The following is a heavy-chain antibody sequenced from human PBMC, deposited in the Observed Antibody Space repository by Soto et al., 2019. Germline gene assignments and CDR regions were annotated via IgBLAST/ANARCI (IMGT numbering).Heavy chain of an antibody. V-gene: IGHV4-34*01. CDR3: ARGWGSGVFDY. Sequence: PSETLSLTCAVYGGSFSGYYWNWIRQPPGKGLEWIGEINHSGSTNYNPSLKSRVTISVDTSKNQFSLKLSSVTAADTAVYYCARGWGSGVFDYWGQGTLVTVSS. CDR2: INHSGST. J-gene: IGHJ4*02. D-gene: IGHD6-19*01. CDR1: GGSFSGYY.